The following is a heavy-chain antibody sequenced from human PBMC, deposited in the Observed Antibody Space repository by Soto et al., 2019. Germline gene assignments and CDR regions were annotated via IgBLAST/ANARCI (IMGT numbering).Heavy chain of an antibody. V-gene: IGHV4-39*01. CDR1: GGPISSSSYY. CDR2: IYYSGST. Sequence: ETLSVTCTVPGGPISSSSYYWGWIRQPPGKGLEWLGSIYYSGSTYYNPSLKSRVTISVDTYKNQFSLKLSSVTAADTAVYYCASVNTGARPLWGQGTLVTVSS. CDR3: ASVNTGARPL. D-gene: IGHD6-6*01. J-gene: IGHJ4*02.